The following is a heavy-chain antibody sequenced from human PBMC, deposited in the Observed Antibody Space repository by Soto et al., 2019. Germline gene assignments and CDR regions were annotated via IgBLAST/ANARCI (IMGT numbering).Heavy chain of an antibody. Sequence: PGGSLRLSCAASGFTFSIYSMNWVRQAPGKGLEWVSYIGSSGDSTIYYADSVRGRFTISRDNAKNALYLQMNSLRDEDSALYYCVKGEGYCSGGSCYNWFDRWGQGTLVTVSS. CDR2: IGSSGDSTI. V-gene: IGHV3-48*02. D-gene: IGHD2-15*01. J-gene: IGHJ5*02. CDR1: GFTFSIYS. CDR3: VKGEGYCSGGSCYNWFDR.